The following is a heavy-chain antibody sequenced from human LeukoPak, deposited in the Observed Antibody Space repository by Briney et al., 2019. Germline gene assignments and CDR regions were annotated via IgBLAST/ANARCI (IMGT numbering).Heavy chain of an antibody. CDR3: ARRGSGSYYSAFDI. V-gene: IGHV4-34*01. CDR1: GGSFSGYY. Sequence: SETLSLTCAVYGGSFSGYYWSRIRQPPGKGLEWIGEINHSGSTNYNPSLKSRVTISVDTSKNQFSLKLSSVTAADTAVYYCARRGSGSYYSAFDIWGQRTMVTVSS. CDR2: INHSGST. D-gene: IGHD3-10*01. J-gene: IGHJ3*02.